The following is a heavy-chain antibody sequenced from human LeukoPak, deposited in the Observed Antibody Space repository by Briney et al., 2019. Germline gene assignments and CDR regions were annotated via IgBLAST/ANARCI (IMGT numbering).Heavy chain of an antibody. D-gene: IGHD2-15*01. Sequence: PSQTLSLTCTVSGGSISSGDDYWSWIRQPPGKGLEWIGYIYYSGTTYYNPSLKSRASISVDTSKNQFSLKLSSVTAADTALYFCAKMVGYLWRGSCYHLDYWGQGSLVTVSS. J-gene: IGHJ4*02. V-gene: IGHV4-30-4*01. CDR3: AKMVGYLWRGSCYHLDY. CDR1: GGSISSGDDY. CDR2: IYYSGTT.